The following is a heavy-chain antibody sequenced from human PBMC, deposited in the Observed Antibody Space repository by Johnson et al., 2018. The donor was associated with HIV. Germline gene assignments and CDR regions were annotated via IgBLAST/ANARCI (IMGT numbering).Heavy chain of an antibody. Sequence: QVQLVESGGGLVQPGRSLRLSCAASGFTFSSYAMHWVRQAPGKGLEWVAVISYDGSNKYYADSVKGRFTISRDNSKNTLYLQMNSLRAEDKAVYYCARDDTKWWLLGGDAFDIWGQGTMVTVSS. D-gene: IGHD1-26*01. CDR1: GFTFSSYA. CDR2: ISYDGSNK. J-gene: IGHJ3*02. CDR3: ARDDTKWWLLGGDAFDI. V-gene: IGHV3-30*04.